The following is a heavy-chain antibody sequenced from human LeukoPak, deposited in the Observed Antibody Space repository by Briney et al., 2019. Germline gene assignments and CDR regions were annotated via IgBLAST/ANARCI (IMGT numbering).Heavy chain of an antibody. V-gene: IGHV3-30-3*01. J-gene: IGHJ5*02. CDR1: GFTFSAYA. CDR3: ARGHYVGTTWFDP. D-gene: IGHD3-10*02. CDR2: ISYDGSSK. Sequence: QPGGSLRLSCAASGFTFSAYAMHWVRQAPDKGLEWVAVISYDGSSKYFTDSVKGRFSISRDNSKNTLYLQMNTLRPGDTAVYYCARGHYVGTTWFDPWGQGTLVTVSS.